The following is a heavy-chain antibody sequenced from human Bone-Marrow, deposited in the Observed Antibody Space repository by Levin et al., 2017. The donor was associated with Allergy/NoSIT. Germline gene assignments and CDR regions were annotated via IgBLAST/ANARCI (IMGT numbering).Heavy chain of an antibody. CDR3: AKDYYGSGSAYGMDV. CDR2: ISVSGGST. J-gene: IGHJ6*02. V-gene: IGHV3-23*01. CDR1: GFTFSSYA. D-gene: IGHD3-10*01. Sequence: GGSLRLSCAASGFTFSSYAMSWVRQAPGKGLEWVSAISVSGGSTYYADSVKGRFTISRDNSKKTLYLQMKSLRAEDTAVYYCAKDYYGSGSAYGMDVWGQGTTVTVSS.